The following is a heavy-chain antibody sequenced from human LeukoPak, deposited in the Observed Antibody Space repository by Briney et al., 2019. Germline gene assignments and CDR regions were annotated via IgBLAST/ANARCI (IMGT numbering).Heavy chain of an antibody. CDR3: ATGLLWFGELLMPRYQRYYMDV. CDR2: INPNSGGT. V-gene: IGHV1-2*02. D-gene: IGHD3-10*01. Sequence: ASVKVSCKASGYTFTGYYMHWVRQAPGQGLEWMGWINPNSGGTNYAQKFQGRVTMTRDTSISTAYMELSRLRSDDTAVYYCATGLLWFGELLMPRYQRYYMDVWGKGTTVTISS. CDR1: GYTFTGYY. J-gene: IGHJ6*03.